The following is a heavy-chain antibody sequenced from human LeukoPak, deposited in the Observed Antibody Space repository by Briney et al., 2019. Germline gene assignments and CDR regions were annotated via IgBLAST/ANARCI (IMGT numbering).Heavy chain of an antibody. Sequence: XSVKVSCKASGYTFTSYGISWVRQAPGQGLEWMGWISAYNGNTNYAQKLQGRVTMTTDTSTSTAYMELRSLRSDDTAVYYCARINWNYKDTDYWGQGTLVTVSS. V-gene: IGHV1-18*01. J-gene: IGHJ4*02. D-gene: IGHD1-7*01. CDR3: ARINWNYKDTDY. CDR1: GYTFTSYG. CDR2: ISAYNGNT.